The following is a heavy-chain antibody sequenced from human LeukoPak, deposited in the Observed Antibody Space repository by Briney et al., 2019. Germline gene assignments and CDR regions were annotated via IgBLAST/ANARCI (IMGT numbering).Heavy chain of an antibody. D-gene: IGHD3-9*01. J-gene: IGHJ6*03. Sequence: SQTLSLTCTVSGGSISSGSDYWSWIRQPAGKGLEWIGRIYTSGSTNYNPSLKSRVTISIETSKNQFSLKLSSVTAADTAVYYCAREGILTGYYYYYYYMDVWGKGTTVTISS. CDR2: IYTSGST. CDR3: AREGILTGYYYYYYYMDV. CDR1: GGSISSGSDY. V-gene: IGHV4-61*02.